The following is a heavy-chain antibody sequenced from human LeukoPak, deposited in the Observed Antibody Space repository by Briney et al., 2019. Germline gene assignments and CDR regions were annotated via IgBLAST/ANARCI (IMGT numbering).Heavy chain of an antibody. CDR1: GYTFNSDV. CDR2: ISAYNGNR. D-gene: IGHD3-22*01. J-gene: IGHJ3*02. V-gene: IGHV1-18*01. CDR3: ARDRSSGYAFDI. Sequence: ASVKVSCKASGYTFNSDVMSGVRQAPGQGLEWMGWISAYNGNRNYAQNFQGRVTMTTDTSTSTAYMELSSLRSDDAAVYHCARDRSSGYAFDIWVQGTMVTVPS.